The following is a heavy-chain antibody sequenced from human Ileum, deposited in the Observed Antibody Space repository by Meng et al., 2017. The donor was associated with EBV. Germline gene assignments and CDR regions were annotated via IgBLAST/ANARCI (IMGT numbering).Heavy chain of an antibody. Sequence: QLQRQGSGQGLVKPSETLSRTGTVSGGSISSYYWSWIRQPPGKGLEWIGYIYYSGSTNYNPSLKSRVTISVDTSKNQFSLNLSSVTAADTAVYYCARGGWSLDYWGQGTLVTVSS. J-gene: IGHJ4*02. CDR1: GGSISSYY. CDR3: ARGGWSLDY. CDR2: IYYSGST. V-gene: IGHV4-59*08. D-gene: IGHD2-15*01.